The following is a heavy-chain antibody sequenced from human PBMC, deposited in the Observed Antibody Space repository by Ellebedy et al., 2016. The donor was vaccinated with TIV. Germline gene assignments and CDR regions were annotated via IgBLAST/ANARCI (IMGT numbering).Heavy chain of an antibody. CDR2: MYNSGRS. V-gene: IGHV4-61*01. CDR3: ARGVLSGFGQHFDY. CDR1: GASANSGTYS. J-gene: IGHJ4*02. Sequence: SETLSLTXSVPGASANSGTYSWNWFRQPPGKGLEWIGYMYNSGRSNYNPSLKSRVTISVDSSKDQFSLNLQSVTAVDTALYYCARGVLSGFGQHFDYWGQGTLVTVS. D-gene: IGHD3-3*01.